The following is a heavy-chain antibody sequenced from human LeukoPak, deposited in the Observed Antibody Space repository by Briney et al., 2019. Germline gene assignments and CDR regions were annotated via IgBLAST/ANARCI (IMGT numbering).Heavy chain of an antibody. D-gene: IGHD4-17*01. Sequence: SETLSLTCTVSGGSISSHYWSWIRQPPGKGLEWIGYIYYSGSTNYNPSLKSRVTISVDTSKNQFSLKLSSVTAADTAVYYCARQEYGDFDYWGQGTLVTVSS. CDR2: IYYSGST. CDR1: GGSISSHY. CDR3: ARQEYGDFDY. V-gene: IGHV4-59*08. J-gene: IGHJ4*02.